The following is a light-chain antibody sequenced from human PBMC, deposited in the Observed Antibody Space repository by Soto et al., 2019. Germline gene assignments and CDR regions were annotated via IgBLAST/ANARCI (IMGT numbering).Light chain of an antibody. CDR2: GAS. CDR1: QSVSTF. J-gene: IGKJ1*01. V-gene: IGKV3D-15*01. Sequence: EIVLTQSPLTLSLPPVGICTLSFRASQSVSTFLAWYQQKPGQAPRLLIYGASSRATGIPDRFSGSGSGTEFTLTISSLQSEDFAVYYCQQYNGWPQTFGQGTKVDIK. CDR3: QQYNGWPQT.